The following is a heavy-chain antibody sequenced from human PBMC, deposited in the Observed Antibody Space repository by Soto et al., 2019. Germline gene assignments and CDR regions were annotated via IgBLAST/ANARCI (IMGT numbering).Heavy chain of an antibody. V-gene: IGHV3-9*01. J-gene: IGHJ3*02. D-gene: IGHD3-3*01. CDR3: AYARGVVTYGAFDI. CDR1: GFTFDDYA. Sequence: GGSLRLSCAASGFTFDDYAMHWVRQAPGKGLEWVSGISWNSGSIGYADSVKGRFTISRDNAKNSLYLQMNSLRAEDTALYYCAYARGVVTYGAFDIWGQGTMVTVSS. CDR2: ISWNSGSI.